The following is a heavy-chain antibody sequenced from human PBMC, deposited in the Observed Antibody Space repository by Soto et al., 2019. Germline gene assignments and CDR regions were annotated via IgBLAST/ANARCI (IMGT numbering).Heavy chain of an antibody. D-gene: IGHD3-16*01. J-gene: IGHJ5*02. CDR3: ARDWARNWFDP. CDR1: GYTFTSYA. Sequence: ASVKVSCKASGYTFTSYAMHWVHQAPGQRLEWMGWINAGNGNTKYSQKFQGRVTITRDTSASTAYMELSSLRSEDTAVYYCARDWARNWFDPWGQGTLVTVSS. CDR2: INAGNGNT. V-gene: IGHV1-3*01.